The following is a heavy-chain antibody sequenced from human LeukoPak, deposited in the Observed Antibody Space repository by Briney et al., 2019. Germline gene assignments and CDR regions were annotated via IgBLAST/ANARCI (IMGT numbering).Heavy chain of an antibody. J-gene: IGHJ3*02. D-gene: IGHD1-1*01. CDR3: ARDLHPMEDAFDI. CDR1: GGSISSGDYY. Sequence: SQTLSLTCTVSGGSISSGDYYWSWIRQPPGKGLEWIRYIYYSGSTYYNPSLKSRVTISVDTSKNQFSLKLSSVTAADTAVYYCARDLHPMEDAFDIWGQGTMVTVSS. CDR2: IYYSGST. V-gene: IGHV4-30-4*01.